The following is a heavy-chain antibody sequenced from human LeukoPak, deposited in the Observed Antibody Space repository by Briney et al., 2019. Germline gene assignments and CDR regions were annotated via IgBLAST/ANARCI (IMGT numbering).Heavy chain of an antibody. Sequence: GGSLRLSCAASGFTFSSYSMNWVRQAPGKGLEWVSYISSSSSTIYDADSVKGRFTISRDNAKNSVYLQMNSLRAEDTAVYYCARDRGLNDFDYWGQGTLVTVSS. J-gene: IGHJ4*02. CDR2: ISSSSSTI. CDR3: ARDRGLNDFDY. D-gene: IGHD3/OR15-3a*01. CDR1: GFTFSSYS. V-gene: IGHV3-48*01.